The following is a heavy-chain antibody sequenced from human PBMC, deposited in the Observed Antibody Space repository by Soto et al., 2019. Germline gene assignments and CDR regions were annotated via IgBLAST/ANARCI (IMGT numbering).Heavy chain of an antibody. Sequence: SETLSLTCTVSGGSISSGDYYWSWIRQHPGKGLEWIGYIYYSGSTYYNPSLKSRVTISVDTSKNQFSLKLSSVTAADTAVYYCARRPKTTVATNWYFDLCGRGTLVTVSS. CDR1: GGSISSGDYY. CDR3: ARRPKTTVATNWYFDL. CDR2: IYYSGST. V-gene: IGHV4-31*03. J-gene: IGHJ2*01. D-gene: IGHD4-17*01.